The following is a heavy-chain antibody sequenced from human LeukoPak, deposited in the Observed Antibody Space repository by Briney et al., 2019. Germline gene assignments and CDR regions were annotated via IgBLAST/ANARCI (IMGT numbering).Heavy chain of an antibody. Sequence: GGSLRLSCAASGFTFSSYWMHWVRQAPGKGLVWVSRINSDGSSTSYADSVKGRFTISRDNAKNTLYLQMNSLRAEDTAVYYCARGSGKWLPAYYFDYWGQGTLVTVSS. CDR3: ARGSGKWLPAYYFDY. CDR1: GFTFSSYW. CDR2: INSDGSST. J-gene: IGHJ4*02. V-gene: IGHV3-74*01. D-gene: IGHD3-22*01.